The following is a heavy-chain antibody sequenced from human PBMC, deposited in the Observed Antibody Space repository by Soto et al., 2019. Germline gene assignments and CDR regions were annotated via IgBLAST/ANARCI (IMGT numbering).Heavy chain of an antibody. J-gene: IGHJ3*02. CDR3: ARVERGTATTVVDAFDI. CDR2: MSHSGGT. V-gene: IGHV4-34*01. D-gene: IGHD1-1*01. Sequence: QVQLQQWGAGLLKPSETLSLTCAVYGGFVSSGSYYWSWIRQPPGKGLEWIGEMSHSGGTHFSPSLKSRVTISVDTCKNQFSLKLSSVTAADPAVYYCARVERGTATTVVDAFDIWGPGTMVTVSS. CDR1: GGFVSSGSYY.